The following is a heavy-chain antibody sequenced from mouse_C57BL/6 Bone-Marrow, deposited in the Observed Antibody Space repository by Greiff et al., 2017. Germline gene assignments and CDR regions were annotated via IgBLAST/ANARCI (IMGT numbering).Heavy chain of an antibody. J-gene: IGHJ3*01. CDR3: ARRWFAY. Sequence: EVQLVESGGGLVKPGGSLKLSCAASGFTFSDYGMHWVRQAPEQGLEWVGYISSGSSTIDYADTVKGRFTISRDNSKNTLFLQMTRLRSEDTAMYYCARRWFAYWGQGTLVTVSA. CDR2: ISSGSSTI. CDR1: GFTFSDYG. V-gene: IGHV5-17*01.